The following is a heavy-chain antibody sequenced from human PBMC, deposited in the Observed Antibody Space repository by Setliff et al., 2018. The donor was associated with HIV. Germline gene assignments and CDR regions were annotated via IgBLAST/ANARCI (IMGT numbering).Heavy chain of an antibody. V-gene: IGHV1-69*13. CDR3: ATNRPRYGDLPGD. J-gene: IGHJ4*02. CDR2: IMPLFTAP. Sequence: SVKVSCKASGYTFTGYYMHWVRQAPGQGLEWMGGIMPLFTAPNYAQKFLGRVTISADESTAYMELTSLRSEDTAVYYCATNRPRYGDLPGDWGQGTLVTVSS. CDR1: GYTFTGYY. D-gene: IGHD4-17*01.